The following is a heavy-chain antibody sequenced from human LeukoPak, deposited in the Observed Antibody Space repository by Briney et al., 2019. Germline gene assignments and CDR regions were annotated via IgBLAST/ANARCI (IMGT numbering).Heavy chain of an antibody. CDR2: INHSGST. V-gene: IGHV4-34*01. Sequence: KPSETLSLTCAVYGGSFSGYYWSWIRQPPGKGLEWIGEINHSGSTNYNPSLKSRVTISVDTSKNQFSLKLSSVTAADTAVDYCASGRKGPVSYSDYWGQGTLVTVSS. D-gene: IGHD3-16*01. CDR3: ASGRKGPVSYSDY. J-gene: IGHJ4*02. CDR1: GGSFSGYY.